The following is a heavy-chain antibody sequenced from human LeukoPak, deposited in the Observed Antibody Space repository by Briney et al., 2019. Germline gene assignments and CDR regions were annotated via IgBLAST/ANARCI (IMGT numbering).Heavy chain of an antibody. V-gene: IGHV5-51*01. J-gene: IGHJ4*02. Sequence: GESLKISCQGSGFSFISYWIAWVRQMPGKGLEWMGIIYPGDSDTRYSPSFQGQVTISVDKSISTAYLQWSSLKASDTAMYYCARHEEGQTGDYWGQGTLVTVSS. CDR1: GFSFISYW. CDR2: IYPGDSDT. CDR3: ARHEEGQTGDY.